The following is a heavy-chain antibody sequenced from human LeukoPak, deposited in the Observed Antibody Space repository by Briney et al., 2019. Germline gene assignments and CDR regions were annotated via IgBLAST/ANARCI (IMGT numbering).Heavy chain of an antibody. V-gene: IGHV4-59*01. J-gene: IGHJ4*02. CDR1: GGSISSYY. Sequence: SETLSLTCTVSGGSISSYYWSWIRQPPGKGLEWIGYIYYSGSTNYNPSQKSRVTISVDTSKNQFSLKLSSVTAADTAVYYCARHSSGWYPDYWGQGTLATVSS. CDR2: IYYSGST. CDR3: ARHSSGWYPDY. D-gene: IGHD6-19*01.